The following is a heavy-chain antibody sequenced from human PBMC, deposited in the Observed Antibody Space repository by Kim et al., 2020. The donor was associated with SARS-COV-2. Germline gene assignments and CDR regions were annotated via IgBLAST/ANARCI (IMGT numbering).Heavy chain of an antibody. J-gene: IGHJ4*02. CDR3: ASLVVVPAATSDD. CDR2: ISSSGSTI. D-gene: IGHD2-2*01. V-gene: IGHV3-48*03. Sequence: GGSLRLSCAASGFTFSSYEMNWVRQAPGKGLEWVSYISSSGSTIYYADSVTGRFTSSRDNANNSLYLQMNSLRAEVTAVYYCASLVVVPAATSDDWGQGTLVTVSS. CDR1: GFTFSSYE.